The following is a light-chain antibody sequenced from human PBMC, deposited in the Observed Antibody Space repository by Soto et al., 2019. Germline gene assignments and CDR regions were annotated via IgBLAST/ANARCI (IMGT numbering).Light chain of an antibody. Sequence: DIQLTQSPSFLSASVGDRVTITCRASQGISSYLAWYQQKPGKAPKLLIYAASTLQSGVPSRFSGSGSGTECTLTISSLQPEDCATYYCQQLNSYPLFTFGPGTKGDIK. V-gene: IGKV1-9*01. CDR3: QQLNSYPLFT. CDR1: QGISSY. J-gene: IGKJ3*01. CDR2: AAS.